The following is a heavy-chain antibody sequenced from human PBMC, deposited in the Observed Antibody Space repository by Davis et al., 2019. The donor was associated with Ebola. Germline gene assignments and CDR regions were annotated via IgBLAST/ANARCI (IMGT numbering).Heavy chain of an antibody. V-gene: IGHV3-53*05. CDR3: ANLVSIAAAGSPLYYGMDV. Sequence: GESLKISCAASGFTVSSNYMSWVRQAPGKGLEWVSVIYSDGSTYYADSVKGRFTISRDNSKNTLYLQMNSLRAEDKAVYYCANLVSIAAAGSPLYYGMDVWGQGTTVTVSS. J-gene: IGHJ6*02. CDR2: IYSDGST. CDR1: GFTVSSNY. D-gene: IGHD6-13*01.